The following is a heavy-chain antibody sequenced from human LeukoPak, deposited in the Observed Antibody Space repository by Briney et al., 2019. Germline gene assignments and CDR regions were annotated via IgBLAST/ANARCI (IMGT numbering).Heavy chain of an antibody. J-gene: IGHJ4*02. D-gene: IGHD3-22*01. CDR3: ARRIAIVTMIVVVTDYYFDY. Sequence: SQTLSLTCTVSGGSISSSSYYWGWIRQPPGKGLGWIGSIYYSGSTYYNPSLKSRVTISVDTSKNQFSLKLSSVTAADTAVYYCARRIAIVTMIVVVTDYYFDYWGQGTLVTVSS. V-gene: IGHV4-39*01. CDR2: IYYSGST. CDR1: GGSISSSSYY.